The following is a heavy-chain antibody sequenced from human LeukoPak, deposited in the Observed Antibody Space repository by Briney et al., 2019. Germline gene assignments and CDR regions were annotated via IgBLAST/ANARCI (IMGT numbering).Heavy chain of an antibody. Sequence: SETLSLTCTVSGGSISSSSYYWGWIRQPPGKGLEWIGSIYYSGSTYYNPSLKSRVTISVDTSKNQFSLKLSSVTAADTAVYYCARPPYSSTWGYFDYWGQGTLVTVSS. CDR1: GGSISSSSYY. CDR3: ARPPYSSTWGYFDY. J-gene: IGHJ4*02. V-gene: IGHV4-39*07. D-gene: IGHD6-13*01. CDR2: IYYSGST.